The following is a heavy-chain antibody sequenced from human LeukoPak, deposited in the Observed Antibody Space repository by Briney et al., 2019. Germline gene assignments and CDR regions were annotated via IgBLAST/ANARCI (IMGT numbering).Heavy chain of an antibody. CDR3: ARLWGAMTPVTSDFDY. CDR2: GFYSGSA. D-gene: IGHD4-17*01. J-gene: IGHJ4*02. CDR1: GGSISGSSYY. V-gene: IGHV4-39*01. Sequence: PSETLSLTCTVSGGSISGSSYYWAWIRQPPGKGLEWIASGFYSGSAYYNPSLKSRLTIFVDTSKNQFSLDLSSVTAADTTVYYCARLWGAMTPVTSDFDYWGQGILVTVSS.